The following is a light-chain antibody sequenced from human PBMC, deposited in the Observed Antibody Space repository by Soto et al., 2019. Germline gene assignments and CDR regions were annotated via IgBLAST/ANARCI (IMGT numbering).Light chain of an antibody. CDR1: NSNIGNNY. J-gene: IGLJ3*02. CDR3: GTWDTSLSAGV. CDR2: NND. Sequence: QSVLTQPPSVSAAPGQTVTISCSGGNSNIGNNYVSWYQELPGTAPRLLIYNNDKRPSGIPDRFSGSKSGTSATLGITGLQTGDEADYYCGTWDTSLSAGVFGGGTKLTVL. V-gene: IGLV1-51*01.